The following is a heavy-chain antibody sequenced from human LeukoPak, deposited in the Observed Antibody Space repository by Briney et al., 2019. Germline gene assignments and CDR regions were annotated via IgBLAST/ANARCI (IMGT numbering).Heavy chain of an antibody. J-gene: IGHJ4*02. D-gene: IGHD2-15*01. V-gene: IGHV3-21*01. Sequence: GGSLRLSCAASRFTFSSYGMHWVRQAPGKGLEWVSSISSSSSYIYYADSVKGRFTISRDNAKNSLYLQMNSLRAEDTAVYYCARDRCSGGSCYKLPSFDYWGQGTLVTVSS. CDR2: ISSSSSYI. CDR1: RFTFSSYG. CDR3: ARDRCSGGSCYKLPSFDY.